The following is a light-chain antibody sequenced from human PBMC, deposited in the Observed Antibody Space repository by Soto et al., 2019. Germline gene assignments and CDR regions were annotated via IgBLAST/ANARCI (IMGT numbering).Light chain of an antibody. CDR2: GAS. CDR3: QQRTKRIT. Sequence: LEPAPAGLAWSPKERATLSCRDSQSIANYLAWYQQKPGQAPRLLIYGASNRATGIPARFSGSGSGTDLALPISNLEPEDFAVYYSQQRTKRITFGQGTRLEIK. CDR1: QSIANY. V-gene: IGKV3-11*01. J-gene: IGKJ5*01.